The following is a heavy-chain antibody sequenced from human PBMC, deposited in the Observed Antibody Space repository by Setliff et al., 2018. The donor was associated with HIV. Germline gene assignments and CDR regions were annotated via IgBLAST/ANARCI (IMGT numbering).Heavy chain of an antibody. CDR2: ISGSGGST. CDR1: GFTFSNAW. D-gene: IGHD1-1*01. CDR3: ARARGTNWPFDY. V-gene: IGHV3-23*01. J-gene: IGHJ4*02. Sequence: GGSLRLSCAASGFTFSNAWMSWVRQAPGKGLEWVSAISGSGGSTYYADSVKGRFTISSDASKNTLSLQMNSLRPEDTAVFYCARARGTNWPFDYWGQGTLVTVSS.